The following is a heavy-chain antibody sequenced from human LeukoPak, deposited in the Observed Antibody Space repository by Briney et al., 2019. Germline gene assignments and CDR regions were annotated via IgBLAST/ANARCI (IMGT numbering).Heavy chain of an antibody. CDR1: GFTFSRYA. Sequence: GGSLRLSCAPSGFTFSRYAMSWVRQAPGKGVEWVSAISGSGGSTYYADSVKGRFTISRDNSKNTLYLQMNSLRAEDTAVYYCAKDPRLAVAGPEPDYWGQGTLVTVSS. CDR2: ISGSGGST. D-gene: IGHD6-19*01. CDR3: AKDPRLAVAGPEPDY. J-gene: IGHJ4*02. V-gene: IGHV3-23*01.